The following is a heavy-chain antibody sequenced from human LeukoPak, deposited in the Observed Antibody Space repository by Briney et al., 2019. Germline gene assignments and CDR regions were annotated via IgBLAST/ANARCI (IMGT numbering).Heavy chain of an antibody. Sequence: GASVKISCKASGGTFSSYAISWVRQAPGQGLEWMGRIIPIFGTANYARKFQGRVTITTDESTSTAYMELSSLRSEDTAVYYCARIAVAGSLYFDYWGQGTLVTVSS. CDR1: GGTFSSYA. V-gene: IGHV1-69*05. J-gene: IGHJ4*02. D-gene: IGHD6-19*01. CDR3: ARIAVAGSLYFDY. CDR2: IIPIFGTA.